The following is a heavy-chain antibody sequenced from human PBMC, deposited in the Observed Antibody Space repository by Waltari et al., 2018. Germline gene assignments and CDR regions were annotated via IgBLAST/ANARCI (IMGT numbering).Heavy chain of an antibody. D-gene: IGHD1-26*01. J-gene: IGHJ3*02. Sequence: QLQLQESGPGLVKPSETLSLTCTVSGYSLSSGYYWGWLRQPPGKGLEWIGSIYHSGSTYYNPSLKSRVTISVDTSKNQCSLKLSSVTAADTAVYYCAGLTSGLDGGDAFDIWGQGTMVTVSS. CDR2: IYHSGST. CDR1: GYSLSSGYY. V-gene: IGHV4-38-2*02. CDR3: AGLTSGLDGGDAFDI.